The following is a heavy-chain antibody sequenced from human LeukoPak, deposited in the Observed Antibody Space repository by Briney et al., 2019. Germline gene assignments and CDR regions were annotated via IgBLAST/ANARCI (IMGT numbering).Heavy chain of an antibody. V-gene: IGHV1-46*01. Sequence: ASVKVSCKASGYTFTSYYMHWVRQAPGQGLEWMGIINPSGGSTSYAQKFQGRVTMTRDTSTSIVYMELSSLRSEDTAVYYCARGVAVMRLRLGELPEPFDYWGQGTLVTVSS. CDR3: ARGVAVMRLRLGELPEPFDY. CDR1: GYTFTSYY. D-gene: IGHD3-16*01. CDR2: INPSGGST. J-gene: IGHJ4*02.